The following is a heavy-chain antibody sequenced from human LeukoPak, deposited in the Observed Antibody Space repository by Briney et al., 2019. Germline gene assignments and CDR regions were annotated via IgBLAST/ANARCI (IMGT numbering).Heavy chain of an antibody. CDR2: ISAYNGNT. CDR3: ARDRELDCSSTSCYGYYYYYMDV. CDR1: GYTFTSYG. J-gene: IGHJ6*03. D-gene: IGHD2-2*01. Sequence: PGASVKVSCKASGYTFTSYGISWVRQAPGQGLEWMGWISAYNGNTNYAQKLQGRVTMTTDTSTSTAYMELRSLRSDDTAVYYCARDRELDCSSTSCYGYYYYYMDVWGKGTTVTVSS. V-gene: IGHV1-18*01.